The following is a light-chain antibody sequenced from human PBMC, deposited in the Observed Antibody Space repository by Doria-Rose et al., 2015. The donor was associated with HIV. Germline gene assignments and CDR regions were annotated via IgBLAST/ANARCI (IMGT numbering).Light chain of an antibody. CDR1: QSLLYTSKNY. J-gene: IGKJ3*01. CDR3: QQYYGTPS. CDR2: WAS. Sequence: DIRVTQSPESLGMSLGERATLNCKSNQSLLYTSKNYLAWYQQMPGQPPQLLIYWASTRQSGVPARFSGSVSGTDFTLAISSLEAEDVAVYYCQQYYGTPSFGPGTTVDIK. V-gene: IGKV4-1*01.